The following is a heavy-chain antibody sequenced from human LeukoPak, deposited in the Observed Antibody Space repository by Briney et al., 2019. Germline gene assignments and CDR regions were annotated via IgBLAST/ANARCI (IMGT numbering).Heavy chain of an antibody. D-gene: IGHD6-19*01. V-gene: IGHV4-4*07. CDR1: GGSISSYY. J-gene: IGHJ3*02. CDR3: ARDLAVAGRGDAFDI. CDR2: IYTSGST. Sequence: SETLSLTCTVSGGSISSYYWSWIRRPAGKGLEWIGRIYTSGSTNYNPSLKSRVTMSVDTSKNQFSLKLSSVTAADTAVYYCARDLAVAGRGDAFDIWGQGTMVTVSS.